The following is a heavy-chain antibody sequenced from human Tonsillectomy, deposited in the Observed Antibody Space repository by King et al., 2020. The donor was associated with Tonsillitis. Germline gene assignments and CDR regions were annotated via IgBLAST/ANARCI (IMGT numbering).Heavy chain of an antibody. V-gene: IGHV3-9*01. CDR2: ISWNSGSI. J-gene: IGHJ6*02. D-gene: IGHD4-17*01. CDR3: VKAMEATVTTHVYQFYYGMDV. Sequence: VQLVESGGGLVQPGRSLRLSCAASGFTFDDYAMHWVRQAPGKGLEWVSGISWNSGSIGYADSVKGRFTISRDNAKNSLYLQMNSLRGEDTALYYCVKAMEATVTTHVYQFYYGMDVWGQGTTVTVSS. CDR1: GFTFDDYA.